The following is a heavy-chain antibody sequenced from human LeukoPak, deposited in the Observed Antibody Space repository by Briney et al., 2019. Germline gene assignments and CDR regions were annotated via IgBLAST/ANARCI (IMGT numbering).Heavy chain of an antibody. CDR2: INQDGSVK. V-gene: IGHV3-7*01. Sequence: SGGSLRLSCAASGFAFSTYWMDWVRQAPGKGLERVGNINQDGSVKHYVDSVRGRFTISRDNARNSVYLQMNALRVEDTAVYYCTRDFVFWGQGTLVTASS. D-gene: IGHD3-3*01. CDR1: GFAFSTYW. CDR3: TRDFVF. J-gene: IGHJ4*02.